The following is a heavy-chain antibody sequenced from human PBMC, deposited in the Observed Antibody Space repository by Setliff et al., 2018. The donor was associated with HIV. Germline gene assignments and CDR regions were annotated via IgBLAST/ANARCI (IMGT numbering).Heavy chain of an antibody. CDR1: GGSISSSNYY. J-gene: IGHJ3*02. Sequence: PSETLSLTCTVSGGSISSSNYYWGWIRQPPGRGLEWIGSLYYSGSTYYNPSLKSRVTISVDTSKNQFSLKLTSVTAADTAVYYCARLPFSGYLRIDAFDIWGQGTMVTVPS. CDR2: LYYSGST. D-gene: IGHD3-22*01. CDR3: ARLPFSGYLRIDAFDI. V-gene: IGHV4-39*01.